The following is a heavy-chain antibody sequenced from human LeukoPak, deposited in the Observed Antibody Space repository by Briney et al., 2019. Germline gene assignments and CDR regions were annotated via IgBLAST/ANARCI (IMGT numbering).Heavy chain of an antibody. J-gene: IGHJ4*02. CDR3: AGAPITMVRVFDY. CDR1: GGSISGYY. CDR2: IYYRGTT. D-gene: IGHD3-10*01. Sequence: KPSGTLSLTCPVSGGSISGYYGSWTRQPPGRAREGMGYIYYRGTTNYNPSLKSRVTISADASKNQFSLELSSVTAADTAVYYCAGAPITMVRVFDYWGQGTLVTVSS. V-gene: IGHV4-59*01.